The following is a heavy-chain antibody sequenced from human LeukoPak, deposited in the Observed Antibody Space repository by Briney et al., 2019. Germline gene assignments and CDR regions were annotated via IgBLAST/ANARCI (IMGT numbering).Heavy chain of an antibody. CDR3: AAVFAGSFDY. CDR2: INPSGGST. CDR1: GHTFTGYY. Sequence: ASVKVSCKASGHTFTGYYMHWVRRAPGQGLEWMGIINPSGGSTSYAQKFQGRVTMTRDTSTSTVYMELSSLRSEDTAVYYCAAVFAGSFDYWGQGTLVTVSS. D-gene: IGHD3-10*01. J-gene: IGHJ4*02. V-gene: IGHV1-46*01.